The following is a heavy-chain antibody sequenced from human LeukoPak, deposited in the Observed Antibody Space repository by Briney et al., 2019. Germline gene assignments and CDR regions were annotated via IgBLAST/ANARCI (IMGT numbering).Heavy chain of an antibody. CDR2: ISSSGSTI. CDR3: ARSGGSYGTRRSAFDI. Sequence: GGSLRLSCAASGFTFSSYEMNWVRQAPGKGLEWVSYISSSGSTIYYADSVKGRFTISRDNAKNSLYLQMNSLRAEDTAVYYCARSGGSYGTRRSAFDIWGQGTMVTVSS. J-gene: IGHJ3*02. D-gene: IGHD2-15*01. CDR1: GFTFSSYE. V-gene: IGHV3-48*03.